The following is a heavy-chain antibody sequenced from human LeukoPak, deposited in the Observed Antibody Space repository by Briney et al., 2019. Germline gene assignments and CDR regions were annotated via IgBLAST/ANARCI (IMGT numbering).Heavy chain of an antibody. D-gene: IGHD3-22*01. J-gene: IGHJ5*02. Sequence: SETLSLTCTVSGGSISSNYWSWIRHPPGQGMEWIGYIYFSGSTNYNPTLKSRVTISVDTSKNQFSLKLSSVTAAYTAVYYCARGDFYDGSGYLSVNWFDPWGQGTLVTVSS. CDR1: GGSISSNY. CDR2: IYFSGST. V-gene: IGHV4-59*01. CDR3: ARGDFYDGSGYLSVNWFDP.